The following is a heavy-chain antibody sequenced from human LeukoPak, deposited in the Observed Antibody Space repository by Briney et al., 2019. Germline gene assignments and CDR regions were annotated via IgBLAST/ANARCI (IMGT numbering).Heavy chain of an antibody. J-gene: IGHJ5*02. CDR3: ARGPYSSSRYRTYNWFDP. D-gene: IGHD6-13*01. CDR1: GFTFSGYA. Sequence: GSLRLSCAASGFTFSGYAMSWVRQPPGKGLEWIGEINHSGSTNYNPSLKSRVTISVDTSKNQFSLKLSSVTAADTAVYYCARGPYSSSRYRTYNWFDPWGQGTLVTVSS. CDR2: INHSGST. V-gene: IGHV4-34*01.